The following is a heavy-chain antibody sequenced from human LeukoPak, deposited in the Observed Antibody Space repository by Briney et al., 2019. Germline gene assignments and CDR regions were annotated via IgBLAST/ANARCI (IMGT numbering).Heavy chain of an antibody. J-gene: IGHJ4*02. D-gene: IGHD6-13*01. CDR3: ARGAHEAAGVLNY. CDR1: GGSISSSSYY. CDR2: IYYSGST. V-gene: IGHV4-39*07. Sequence: SETLSLTCTVSGGSISSSSYYWGWIRQPPGKGLEWIGSIYYSGSTYYNPSLKSRVTISVDTSKNQFSLKLSSVTAADTAVYYCARGAHEAAGVLNYWGQGSLVTVSS.